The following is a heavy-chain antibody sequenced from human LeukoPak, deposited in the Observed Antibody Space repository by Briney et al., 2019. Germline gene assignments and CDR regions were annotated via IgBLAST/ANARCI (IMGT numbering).Heavy chain of an antibody. V-gene: IGHV6-1*01. Sequence: SQTLSLTCAISGDSVSSNSATWNWIRQSPSIGLEWLRRTYYRSKWYNDYAVSVKSRITINPDTSKNQFSLQLNSVTPEDTAVYYCTREGPYSSVDYWGQGTLVTVSS. CDR2: TYYRSKWYN. CDR3: TREGPYSSVDY. J-gene: IGHJ4*02. CDR1: GDSVSSNSAT. D-gene: IGHD6-19*01.